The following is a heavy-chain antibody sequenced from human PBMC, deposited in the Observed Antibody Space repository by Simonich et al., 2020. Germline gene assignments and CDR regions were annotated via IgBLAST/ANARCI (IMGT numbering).Heavy chain of an antibody. D-gene: IGHD6-6*01. Sequence: EVQLVESGGGLVQPGGSLRLSCAASGFTFSSYEMNWVRQAPGKGLEWVSYISSSGSTRYNATSVKGRFTISRENAKNSLYLQMNSLRAEDTAVYYCARDFRLQLVEIGTYYYYGMDVWGQGTTVTVSS. CDR3: ARDFRLQLVEIGTYYYYGMDV. CDR1: GFTFSSYE. V-gene: IGHV3-48*03. J-gene: IGHJ6*02. CDR2: ISSSGSTR.